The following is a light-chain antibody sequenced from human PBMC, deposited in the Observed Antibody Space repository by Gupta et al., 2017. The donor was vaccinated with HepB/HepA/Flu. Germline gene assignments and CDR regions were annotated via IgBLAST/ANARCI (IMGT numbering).Light chain of an antibody. CDR1: QDITNS. CDR2: ASS. Sequence: DIKMTQSPSSLSASVGDRVTITCQASQDITNSLNWYQQKPGKAPKFLIYASSKLVTGVPSRFSGRGSGTDFTLTISGLQPEDIGTYYCQQYDLMMTFGGGTKVEI. V-gene: IGKV1-33*01. CDR3: QQYDLMMT. J-gene: IGKJ4*01.